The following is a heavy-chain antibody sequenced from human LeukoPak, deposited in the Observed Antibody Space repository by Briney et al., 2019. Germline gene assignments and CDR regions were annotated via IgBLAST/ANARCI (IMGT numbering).Heavy chain of an antibody. Sequence: GGSLRLSCAASGFTVSSNYMSWVRQAPGKGLEWVSVIYSGGSTYYADSVKGRFTISRHNSKNTLYLQMNSLRAEDTAVYYCPKNTIRSSSLVDYWGQGTLVTVSS. CDR3: PKNTIRSSSLVDY. J-gene: IGHJ4*02. CDR1: GFTVSSNY. D-gene: IGHD6-6*01. V-gene: IGHV3-53*04. CDR2: IYSGGST.